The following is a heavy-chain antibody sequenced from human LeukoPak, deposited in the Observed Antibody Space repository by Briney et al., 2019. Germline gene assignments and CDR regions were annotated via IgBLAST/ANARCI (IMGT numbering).Heavy chain of an antibody. Sequence: GGSLRLSCAASGFTFSSYAMSWVRQAPGKGLEWVSTISGSGVSTYYADSVQGRFTISRDNSKNTLYLQMSSLRAEDTAVYYCANSPKSDYWGQGTLVTVSS. CDR1: GFTFSSYA. CDR3: ANSPKSDY. V-gene: IGHV3-23*01. J-gene: IGHJ4*02. CDR2: ISGSGVST.